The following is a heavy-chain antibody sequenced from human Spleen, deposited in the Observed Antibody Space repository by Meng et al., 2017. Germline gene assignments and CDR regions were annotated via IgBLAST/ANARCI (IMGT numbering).Heavy chain of an antibody. D-gene: IGHD4-11*01. CDR1: GGSFNDYY. J-gene: IGHJ4*02. V-gene: IGHV4-34*01. CDR3: ARGPTTMAHDFDY. CDR2: INHSGST. Sequence: QVQLQPWGAGLLKPSGPLSLTLVCSGGSFNDYYWGWIRQPPGKGLEWIGEINHSGSTNYNPSLESRATISVDTSQNNLSLKLSSVTAADSAVYYCARGPTTMAHDFDYWGQGTLVTVSS.